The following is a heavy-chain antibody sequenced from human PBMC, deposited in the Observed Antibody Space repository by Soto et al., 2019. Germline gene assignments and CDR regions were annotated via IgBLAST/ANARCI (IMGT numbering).Heavy chain of an antibody. D-gene: IGHD1-26*01. J-gene: IGHJ5*02. Sequence: AGGSLRLSCAASEFTFSSYAMTWVRQAPGKGLEWGSAISGSGGSTYYAEFVKGRFTISRDNSKNTLYLQMNSLRAEDTAVYYCAIDRSGSYLRWFDPWGQGTLVTVSS. CDR1: EFTFSSYA. V-gene: IGHV3-23*01. CDR2: ISGSGGST. CDR3: AIDRSGSYLRWFDP.